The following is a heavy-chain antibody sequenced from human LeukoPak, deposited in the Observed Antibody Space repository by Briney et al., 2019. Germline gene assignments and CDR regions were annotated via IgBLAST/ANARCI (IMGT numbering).Heavy chain of an antibody. CDR2: ISAYNGHT. J-gene: IGHJ5*02. CDR3: ARANLMVRGVIIPNNWFDP. V-gene: IGHV1-18*01. D-gene: IGHD3-10*01. Sequence: RASVKVSCKASGYTFTSYGVSWVRQAPGQGLEWMGWISAYNGHTNYAQKLQGRVTTTTDTSTSTAYVELRSLRSDDTAVYYCARANLMVRGVIIPNNWFDPWGQGTLVTVSS. CDR1: GYTFTSYG.